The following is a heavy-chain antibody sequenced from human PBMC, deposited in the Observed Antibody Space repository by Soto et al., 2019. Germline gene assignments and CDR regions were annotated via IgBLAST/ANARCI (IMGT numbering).Heavy chain of an antibody. V-gene: IGHV3-9*01. J-gene: IGHJ6*02. CDR1: GFTFDDYA. CDR3: AKDIGHRLDYYYYYGMDV. CDR2: ISWNSGSI. Sequence: EVQLVESGGGLVQPGRSLRLSCAASGFTFDDYAMHWVRQAPGKGLEGVSGISWNSGSIGYADSVKGRFTISRDNAKNSLYLQMNSLRAEDTALYYCAKDIGHRLDYYYYYGMDVWGQGTTVTVSS.